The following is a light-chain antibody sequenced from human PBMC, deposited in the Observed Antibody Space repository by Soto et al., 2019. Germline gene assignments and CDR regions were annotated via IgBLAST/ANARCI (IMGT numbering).Light chain of an antibody. Sequence: DIQMTQSPSTLSASVGDRVTITCRASQSISSWLAWYQQKPGKAPKLLIYKASSLESGVPSRFSRSGSGTDFTLTISSLQPDDFATYYCQQYNSYPTFGQGTKVEIK. CDR1: QSISSW. CDR2: KAS. J-gene: IGKJ1*01. CDR3: QQYNSYPT. V-gene: IGKV1-5*03.